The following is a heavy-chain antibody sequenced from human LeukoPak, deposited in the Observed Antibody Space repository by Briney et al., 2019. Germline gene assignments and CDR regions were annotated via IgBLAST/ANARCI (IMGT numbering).Heavy chain of an antibody. CDR3: ARSRGQLPSAFDI. V-gene: IGHV4-30-2*01. J-gene: IGHJ3*02. D-gene: IGHD2-2*01. CDR2: IYHSGST. CDR1: GGSISSGGYS. Sequence: SQTLSLTCAVSGGSISSGGYSWSWIRQPPGKGLEWIGYIYHSGSTYYNPSLKSRVTISVDRSKNQFSLKLSSATAADTAVYYCARSRGQLPSAFDIWGQGTMVTVSS.